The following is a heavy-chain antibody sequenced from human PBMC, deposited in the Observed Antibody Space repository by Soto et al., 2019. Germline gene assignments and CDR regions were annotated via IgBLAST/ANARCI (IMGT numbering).Heavy chain of an antibody. V-gene: IGHV3-30-3*01. CDR1: GFTFSSYA. J-gene: IGHJ4*02. Sequence: QVQLVESGGGVVQPGRSLRLSCAASGFTFSSYAMHWVRQAPGKGLEWVAVISYDGSNKYYADSVKGRFTISRDNSKNTLYLQMNSLRAEDTAVYYWARGAAGTDYWGQGTLVTVSS. CDR2: ISYDGSNK. D-gene: IGHD6-13*01. CDR3: ARGAAGTDY.